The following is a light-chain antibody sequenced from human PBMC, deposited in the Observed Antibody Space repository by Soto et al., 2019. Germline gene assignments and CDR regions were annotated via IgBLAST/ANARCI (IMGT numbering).Light chain of an antibody. V-gene: IGKV3-15*01. Sequence: EIVMTQSPDTLSVSPGERATLSCRASQSVSSNLAWLQQKPGQAPRLLIYGTSTRATGVPARFSGSGSGTEFTLTISSLQSEDFAVYSCQQYNIWPFYTVGQGTKVDIK. CDR2: GTS. CDR3: QQYNIWPFYT. J-gene: IGKJ2*01. CDR1: QSVSSN.